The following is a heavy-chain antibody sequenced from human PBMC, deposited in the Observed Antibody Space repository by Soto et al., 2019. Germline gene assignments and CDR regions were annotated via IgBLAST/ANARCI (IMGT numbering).Heavy chain of an antibody. V-gene: IGHV4-30-4*01. D-gene: IGHD6-13*01. CDR1: GDSISSGDYY. J-gene: IGHJ5*02. CDR2: IYYSGST. Sequence: PSETLSLTCTVSGDSISSGDYYWSWIRQSPGKGLEWIGYIYYSGSTYYKPSLKSRVTISVDTSKNQFSLKLSSVTPADTAVYYCARKGGYSSSWFPNWFDPWGQGTLVTVSS. CDR3: ARKGGYSSSWFPNWFDP.